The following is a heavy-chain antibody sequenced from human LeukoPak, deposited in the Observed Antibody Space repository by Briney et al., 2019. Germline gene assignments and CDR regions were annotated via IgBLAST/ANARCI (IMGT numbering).Heavy chain of an antibody. CDR2: ISGSGGST. D-gene: IGHD3-22*01. Sequence: GSLRLSCAASGFTFSSYAMSWVRQAPGKGLEWVSAISGSGGSTYYADSVKGRFTISRDNSKNTLYLQMNSLRAEDTAVYYCAKVVHRAYYYDSRFGYWGQGTLVTVSS. J-gene: IGHJ4*02. CDR3: AKVVHRAYYYDSRFGY. CDR1: GFTFSSYA. V-gene: IGHV3-23*01.